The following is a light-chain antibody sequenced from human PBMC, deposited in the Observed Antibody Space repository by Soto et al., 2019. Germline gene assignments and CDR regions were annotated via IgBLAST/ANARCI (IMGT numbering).Light chain of an antibody. Sequence: EIVMTQSPATLSVSPEERATLSCRASQSINNNLAWYQQKRGQGPRLLIYGASSRATGTPARFSGSGSGTGFTLTISSLQSEDFAIYYCHQYNDWPLTFGGGTKVEIK. V-gene: IGKV3-15*01. CDR3: HQYNDWPLT. J-gene: IGKJ4*01. CDR2: GAS. CDR1: QSINNN.